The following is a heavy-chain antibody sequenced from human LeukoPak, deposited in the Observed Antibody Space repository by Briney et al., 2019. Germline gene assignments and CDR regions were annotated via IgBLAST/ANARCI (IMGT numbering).Heavy chain of an antibody. CDR2: INHSGST. Sequence: PSETLSLTCAVYGVSFSGYYWSWIRQPPGKGLEWLGEINHSGSTNYNPYLKSRLTISVSTYKNQFSQKQSYVTGAEAAVYYCARGPRDFFGVVTQYYYYYGMDVWGQGTTVTVSS. CDR1: GVSFSGYY. J-gene: IGHJ6*02. V-gene: IGHV4-34*01. D-gene: IGHD3-3*01. CDR3: ARGPRDFFGVVTQYYYYYGMDV.